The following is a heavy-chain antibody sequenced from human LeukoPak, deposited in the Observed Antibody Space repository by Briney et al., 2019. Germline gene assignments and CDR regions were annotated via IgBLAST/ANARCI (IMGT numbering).Heavy chain of an antibody. D-gene: IGHD1-1*01. CDR2: ISGNGGVI. CDR1: GFTFSDNY. V-gene: IGHV3-11*04. J-gene: IGHJ4*02. CDR3: ARDPRTVRI. Sequence: KAGRSLRLSCAASGFTFSDNYMTWVRQAPGKGLEWLSYISGNGGVIQYADSVKGRFTISRDNAKNLLYLQMDSLRVEDTAIYYCARDPRTVRIWGQGTLVTVSS.